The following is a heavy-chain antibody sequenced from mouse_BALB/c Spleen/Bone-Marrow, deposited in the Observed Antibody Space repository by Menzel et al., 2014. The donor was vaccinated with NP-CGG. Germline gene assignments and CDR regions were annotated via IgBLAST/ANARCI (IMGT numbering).Heavy chain of an antibody. CDR3: AREDYGSSPDY. CDR2: IAPGSGST. D-gene: IGHD1-1*01. CDR1: GYTFTSYW. J-gene: IGHJ2*01. V-gene: IGHV1S41*01. Sequence: DLVKPGASVKLSCKASGYTFTSYWINWIKQRPGQGLEWIGRIAPGSGSTYYNEMFKGKATLTVDTSSSTAYIQLSSLSSEDSAVYFCAREDYGSSPDYWGQGTTLTVSS.